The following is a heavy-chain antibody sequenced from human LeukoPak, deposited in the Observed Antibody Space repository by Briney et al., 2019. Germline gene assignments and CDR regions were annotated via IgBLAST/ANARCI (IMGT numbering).Heavy chain of an antibody. Sequence: GSLRLSCAASGFNFASNWMHWVRQTPGKGLEWVSVIYSGGSTYYADSVKGRFTISRDNSKNTLYLQMNSLRAEDTAVYYCARETGHDFWSGYYHNWFDPWGQGTLVTVSS. D-gene: IGHD3-3*01. V-gene: IGHV3-53*01. CDR1: GFNFASNW. CDR2: IYSGGST. CDR3: ARETGHDFWSGYYHNWFDP. J-gene: IGHJ5*02.